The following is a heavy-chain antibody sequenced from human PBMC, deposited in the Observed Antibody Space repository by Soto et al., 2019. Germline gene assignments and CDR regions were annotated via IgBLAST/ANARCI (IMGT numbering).Heavy chain of an antibody. CDR3: ARDCGVGGSYYYYFQH. CDR2: INPSGGST. Sequence: QVQLVQSGAEVKKPGASVKVSCKASGYTFTSYYMHWVRQAPGQGLEWMGIINPSGGSTSYAQKFQGRVTMTRDTSTSTVYMELSSLRSEDTAVYYCARDCGVGGSYYYYFQHWGQGTLVTVSS. J-gene: IGHJ1*01. V-gene: IGHV1-46*01. D-gene: IGHD1-26*01. CDR1: GYTFTSYY.